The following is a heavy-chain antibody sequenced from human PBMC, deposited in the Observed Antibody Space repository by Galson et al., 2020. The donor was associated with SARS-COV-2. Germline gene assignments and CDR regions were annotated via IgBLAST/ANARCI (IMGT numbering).Heavy chain of an antibody. CDR3: AKATRTSWATFDY. Sequence: GESLKISCAASGFSFSNYAMSWVRQAPGKGLEWVSGISDSGAGTYYADSVKGRFTISRDNSKNTLYLQMNSLRAEDTAVYYCAKATRTSWATFDYWGQGTLVTVSS. CDR2: ISDSGAGT. D-gene: IGHD7-27*01. V-gene: IGHV3-23*01. J-gene: IGHJ4*02. CDR1: GFSFSNYA.